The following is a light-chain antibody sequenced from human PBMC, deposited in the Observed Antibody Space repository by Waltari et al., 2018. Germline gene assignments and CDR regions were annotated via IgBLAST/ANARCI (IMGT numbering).Light chain of an antibody. CDR1: GSNIATNP. Sequence: QSVLTPPPSASGPPRQRVTLPCSRSGSNIATNPVHRYQLLPGMAPKLLIYSTNKRLSGVPDRFSGFKSGTSASLAISGLQSEDEADYYCAAWDDDLNGRVFGGGTTLTVL. CDR3: AAWDDDLNGRV. V-gene: IGLV1-44*01. CDR2: STN. J-gene: IGLJ2*01.